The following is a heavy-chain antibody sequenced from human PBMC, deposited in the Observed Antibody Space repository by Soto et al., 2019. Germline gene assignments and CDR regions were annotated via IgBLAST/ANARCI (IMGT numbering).Heavy chain of an antibody. Sequence: QITLKEAGPTLVKPTETLTLTCTFSGFSFTTTRMGVGWTRQPPGKALEWLALIYWDGESRYNPLLRRRLTLTEDTAKNQVVLTMTNMAPQATATYYCAHRESTGTTTYFGSWGQGIPVTVAS. CDR3: AHRESTGTTTYFGS. D-gene: IGHD1-1*01. J-gene: IGHJ4*02. CDR2: IYWDGES. V-gene: IGHV2-5*02. CDR1: GFSFTTTRMG.